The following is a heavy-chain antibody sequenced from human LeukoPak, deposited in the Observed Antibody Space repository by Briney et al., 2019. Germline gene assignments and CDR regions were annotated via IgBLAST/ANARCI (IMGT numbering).Heavy chain of an antibody. CDR2: IYYSGST. V-gene: IGHV4-39*07. CDR3: ARGLRYFDWLSRFDP. D-gene: IGHD3-9*01. Sequence: SETLSLTCTVSGGSISSSSYYWGWIRQPPGKGLEWIGSIYYSGSTYYNPSLKSRVTISVDTSKNQFSLKLSSVTAADTAVYYCARGLRYFDWLSRFDPWGQGTLVTVSS. CDR1: GGSISSSSYY. J-gene: IGHJ5*02.